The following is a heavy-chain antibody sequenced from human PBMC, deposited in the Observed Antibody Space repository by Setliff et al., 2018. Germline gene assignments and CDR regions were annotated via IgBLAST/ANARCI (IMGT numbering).Heavy chain of an antibody. CDR2: INPSGGST. J-gene: IGHJ6*03. D-gene: IGHD5-18*01. CDR3: VREGVDTRSSTDYRYYMDV. CDR1: GYTFTSYY. Sequence: WASVKVSCKASGYTFTSYYMHWVRQAPGQGLEWMGIINPSGGSTSYAQKFQGRVTMTRDTSTSTAFMQLSSLRSEDTAVYYCVREGVDTRSSTDYRYYMDVWGKGTTVTVSS. V-gene: IGHV1-46*01.